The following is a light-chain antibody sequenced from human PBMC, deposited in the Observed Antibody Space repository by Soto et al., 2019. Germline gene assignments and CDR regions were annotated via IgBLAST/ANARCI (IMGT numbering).Light chain of an antibody. J-gene: IGKJ5*01. CDR3: QQYNHWPPIT. CDR2: CAS. Sequence: EITMTQSPATLSVSPGERATLSCRASQSVGNNIAWYQQKPGQTPRLLIYCASTRATGIPARFSGSGSGTEFTLTISSLQSEDFALYYCQQYNHWPPITFGQGTRLEIK. CDR1: QSVGNN. V-gene: IGKV3-15*01.